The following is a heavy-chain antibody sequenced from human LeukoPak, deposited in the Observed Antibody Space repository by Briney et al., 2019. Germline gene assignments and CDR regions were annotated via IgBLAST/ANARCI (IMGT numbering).Heavy chain of an antibody. CDR3: ARPTLYQAYCGGDCYGDAFDI. J-gene: IGHJ3*02. CDR2: IYPGDSDT. D-gene: IGHD2-21*02. V-gene: IGHV5-51*01. CDR1: GYSFTSYW. Sequence: GESLKISCKGSGYSFTSYWIGWVRKMPGKGLEWMGIIYPGDSDTRYSPSFQGQVTISADKSISTAYLQWSSLKASDTAMYYCARPTLYQAYCGGDCYGDAFDIWGQGTMVTVSS.